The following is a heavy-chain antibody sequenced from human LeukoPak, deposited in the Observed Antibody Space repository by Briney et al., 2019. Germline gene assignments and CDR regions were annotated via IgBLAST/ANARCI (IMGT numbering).Heavy chain of an antibody. V-gene: IGHV3-64*01. Sequence: GGSLRLSCAASGFTFSSYAMHWVRQAPGKGLECVSAISSNGGSTYYANSVKGRFTISRDNSKNTLYLQMGSLRAEDMAVYYCARSRDGYNSPDYWGQGTLVTVSS. J-gene: IGHJ4*02. D-gene: IGHD5-24*01. CDR2: ISSNGGST. CDR3: ARSRDGYNSPDY. CDR1: GFTFSSYA.